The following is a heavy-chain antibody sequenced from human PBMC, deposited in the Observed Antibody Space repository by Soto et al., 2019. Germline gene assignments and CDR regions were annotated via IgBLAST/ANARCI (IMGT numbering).Heavy chain of an antibody. D-gene: IGHD4-4*01. V-gene: IGHV4-39*01. CDR3: TRRVRSTGLLDY. CDR2: VYYTGST. J-gene: IGHJ4*02. Sequence: SETLSLTCTVSGNSISGTSSFWAWIRQPPGKNLEWIGSVYYTGSTYYNSSLKSRVSISIDTSKNQFSLSLNSVTAADTAVYHCTRRVRSTGLLDYWGQGALVTVSS. CDR1: GNSISGTSSF.